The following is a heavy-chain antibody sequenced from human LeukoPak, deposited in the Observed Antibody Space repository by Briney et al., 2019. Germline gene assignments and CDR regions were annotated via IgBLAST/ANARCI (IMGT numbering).Heavy chain of an antibody. CDR3: AKRPSGSYGFSA. CDR1: GFTFTNYA. Sequence: GGSLRLSCAASGFTFTNYAMSWVRQAPGKGLEWVSGISGGGGSTYYADSVKGRFTISKGNSKNMLYLQMNSLRAEDTAVYYCAKRPSGSYGFSAWGQGTLVTVSS. D-gene: IGHD1-26*01. J-gene: IGHJ4*02. CDR2: ISGGGGST. V-gene: IGHV3-23*01.